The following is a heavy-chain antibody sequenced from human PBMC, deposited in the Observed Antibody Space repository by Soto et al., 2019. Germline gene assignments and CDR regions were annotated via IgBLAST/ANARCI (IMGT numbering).Heavy chain of an antibody. D-gene: IGHD3-22*01. CDR2: ISYDGSNK. J-gene: IGHJ4*01. CDR3: PKDTYYHDSSGYYVFDY. CDR1: DFTFSSYG. V-gene: IGHV3-30*18. Sequence: QVQLVESGGGVVQPGRSLTLYYAASDFTFSSYGIHWVRQAPGKGLEWVAVISYDGSNKQYGDSVKGRLTMSRDNSKNTVHLQMSSLRVEDTAVYYCPKDTYYHDSSGYYVFDYWGQGTLVTVSS.